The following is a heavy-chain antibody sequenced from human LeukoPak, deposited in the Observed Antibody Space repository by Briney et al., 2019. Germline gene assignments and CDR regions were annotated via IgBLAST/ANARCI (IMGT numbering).Heavy chain of an antibody. V-gene: IGHV3-23*01. CDR3: AKGSYCDSSGSFYFDY. J-gene: IGHJ4*02. Sequence: GGSLRLSCAASGFTFSSYAMSWVRQAPGKGLEWVSGISGSGDNTYYADSVKGRFTISRDNSKNTLYVQVNSLGTEDTAAYYCAKGSYCDSSGSFYFDYWGQGTLVTVSS. D-gene: IGHD3-22*01. CDR1: GFTFSSYA. CDR2: ISGSGDNT.